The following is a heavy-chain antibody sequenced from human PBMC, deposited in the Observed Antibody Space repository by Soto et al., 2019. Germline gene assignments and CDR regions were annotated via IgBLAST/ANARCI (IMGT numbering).Heavy chain of an antibody. CDR2: TYYRTRWYY. V-gene: IGHV6-1*01. CDR3: AGTTSHYWYYMDV. D-gene: IGHD1-7*01. Sequence: QVQLQESGPGLVKPSQTLSLTCVISGDSVSSNSAAWNWIRQSPSRGLELLGRTYYRTRWYYDYAVSVRSRISVNPDTSKHPFSLQLTSVTPEDPAVYYCAGTTSHYWYYMDVWGKGTTVTVSS. CDR1: GDSVSSNSAA. J-gene: IGHJ6*03.